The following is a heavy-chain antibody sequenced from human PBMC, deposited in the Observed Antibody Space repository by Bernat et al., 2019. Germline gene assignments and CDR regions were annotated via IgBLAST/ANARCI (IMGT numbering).Heavy chain of an antibody. CDR1: GFTFSDYY. V-gene: IGHV3-11*06. D-gene: IGHD3-3*01. CDR3: AKSDFWSGPNAFDI. CDR2: ISSSSSYT. J-gene: IGHJ3*02. Sequence: QVQLVESGGGLVKPGGSLRLSCAASGFTFSDYYMSWIRQAPGKGLDWVSYISSSSSYTNYADSVKGRFTISRDNAKNSLYLQMNSLRAEDTAVYYCAKSDFWSGPNAFDIWGQGTMVTVSS.